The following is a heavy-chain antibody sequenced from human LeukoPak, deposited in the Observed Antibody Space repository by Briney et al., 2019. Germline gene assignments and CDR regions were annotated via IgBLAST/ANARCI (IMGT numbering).Heavy chain of an antibody. CDR1: GGTFSSYA. V-gene: IGHV1-69*06. D-gene: IGHD7-27*01. CDR3: AREGSGDRAFDY. Sequence: SVKVSCKAPGGTFSSYAISWVRQAPGQGLEWMGGIIPIFGTANYAQKFQGRVTITADKSTSTAYMELSSLRSEDTAVYYCAREGSGDRAFDYWGQGTLVTVSS. J-gene: IGHJ4*02. CDR2: IIPIFGTA.